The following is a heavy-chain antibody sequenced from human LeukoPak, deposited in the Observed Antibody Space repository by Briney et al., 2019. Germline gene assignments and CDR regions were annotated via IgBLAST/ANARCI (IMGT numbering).Heavy chain of an antibody. CDR2: INSDGRNT. Sequence: GGSLRLSCAASGFSFSTYWMHWVRQAPGKGLVWVSHINSDGRNTTYADSVTGRFTIPRDNAKNTLYLQMNSLRAEDTAVYYCARVLAQQQGYWGQGTLVTVSS. D-gene: IGHD6-13*01. CDR1: GFSFSTYW. J-gene: IGHJ4*02. CDR3: ARVLAQQQGY. V-gene: IGHV3-74*01.